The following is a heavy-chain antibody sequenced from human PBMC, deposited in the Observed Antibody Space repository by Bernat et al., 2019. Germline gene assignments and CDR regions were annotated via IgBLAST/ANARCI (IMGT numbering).Heavy chain of an antibody. CDR2: ISSSSTYI. CDR1: GFTFSSYS. D-gene: IGHD3-9*01. CDR3: ARNYDVLSGYYNAFDI. Sequence: EVQLVESGGGLVRPGGSLRLSCAASGFTFSSYSMHWVRQAPGEGLEWVSSISSSSTYIYYADSVMGRFTISRDNAKNSLYLQMSSLRAEDTAVYYCARNYDVLSGYYNAFDIWGQGTMVTVSS. J-gene: IGHJ3*02. V-gene: IGHV3-21*01.